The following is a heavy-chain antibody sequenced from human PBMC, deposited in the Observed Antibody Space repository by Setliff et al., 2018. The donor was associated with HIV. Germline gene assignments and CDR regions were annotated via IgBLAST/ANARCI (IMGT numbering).Heavy chain of an antibody. Sequence: PSETLSLTCTVSGDSVSSRSYYWSWIRQPPGKGLEWIGRIYTSGSTNYNPSLKSRVTISVDTSKNQFSLKLSSVTAADTAVYYCARITMVRGVYYGMDVWGQGTTVTVSS. D-gene: IGHD3-10*01. CDR3: ARITMVRGVYYGMDV. CDR2: IYTSGST. J-gene: IGHJ6*02. CDR1: GDSVSSRSYY. V-gene: IGHV4-61*02.